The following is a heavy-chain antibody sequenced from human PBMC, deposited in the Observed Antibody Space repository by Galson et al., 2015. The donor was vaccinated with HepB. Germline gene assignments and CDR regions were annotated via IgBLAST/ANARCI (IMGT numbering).Heavy chain of an antibody. D-gene: IGHD4-17*01. Sequence: SLRLSCAASGFTFSDYYMSWIRQAPGTGREWLSYISSSTTYTNYADSVKGRFTISRDHAKNSLFLQINSLRAEDTAVYYCARVADADYGDHSHFDYWGQGTLVTVSS. CDR3: ARVADADYGDHSHFDY. CDR2: ISSSTTYT. J-gene: IGHJ4*02. CDR1: GFTFSDYY. V-gene: IGHV3-11*06.